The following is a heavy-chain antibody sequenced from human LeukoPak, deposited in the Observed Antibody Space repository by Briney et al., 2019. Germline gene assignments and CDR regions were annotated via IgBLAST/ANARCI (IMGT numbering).Heavy chain of an antibody. D-gene: IGHD6-13*01. CDR2: ISYDGSNK. CDR3: AKRLAAAGSLNYYYGMDV. CDR1: GFTFSSYG. J-gene: IGHJ6*02. Sequence: QPGRSLRLSCAASGFTFSSYGMHWVRQAPGKGLEWVAVISYDGSNKYYADSVKGRFTISRDNSKNTLYLQMNSLRAEDTAVYYCAKRLAAAGSLNYYYGMDVWGQGTTVTVSS. V-gene: IGHV3-30*18.